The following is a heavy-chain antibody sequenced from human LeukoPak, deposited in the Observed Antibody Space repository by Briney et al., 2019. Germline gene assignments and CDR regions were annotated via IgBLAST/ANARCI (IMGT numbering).Heavy chain of an antibody. V-gene: IGHV1-69*02. D-gene: IGHD3-22*01. CDR2: IIPILGIA. CDR1: GGTFSSYT. Sequence: SVKVSCKASGGTFSSYTISWVRQAPGQGLGWMGRIIPILGIANYAQKFQGRVTITADKSTSTAYMELSSLRSEDTAVYYCASDASDYYDSYYFDYWGQGTLVTVSS. CDR3: ASDASDYYDSYYFDY. J-gene: IGHJ4*02.